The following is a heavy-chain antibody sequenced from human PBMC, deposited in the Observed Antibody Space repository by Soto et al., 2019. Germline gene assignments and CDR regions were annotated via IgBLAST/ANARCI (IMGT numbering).Heavy chain of an antibody. J-gene: IGHJ3*02. Sequence: ASVKVSCKASGYTFTGYYMHWVRQAPGQGLEWMGWINPNSGGTNYAQKFQGWVTMTRDTSISTAYMELSRLRSDDTAVYYCARANQQLLPDNPFVIWAKGTMVTVSS. CDR1: GYTFTGYY. CDR3: ARANQQLLPDNPFVI. CDR2: INPNSGGT. V-gene: IGHV1-2*04. D-gene: IGHD6-13*01.